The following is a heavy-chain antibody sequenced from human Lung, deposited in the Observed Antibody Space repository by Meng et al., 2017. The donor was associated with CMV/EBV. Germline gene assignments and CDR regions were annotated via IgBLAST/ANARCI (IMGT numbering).Heavy chain of an antibody. Sequence: GGSLRLXCAASGFTFSSFAMHWVRQAPGKGLEWVAVISYNGFNEYYADSVKGRFTISRDNSKNTLSLQMNSLRAEDTALYYCVRGQLFCSGGSCYQHLDPWGQGTLVTVSS. J-gene: IGHJ5*02. CDR1: GFTFSSFA. D-gene: IGHD2-15*01. V-gene: IGHV3-30-3*01. CDR2: ISYNGFNE. CDR3: VRGQLFCSGGSCYQHLDP.